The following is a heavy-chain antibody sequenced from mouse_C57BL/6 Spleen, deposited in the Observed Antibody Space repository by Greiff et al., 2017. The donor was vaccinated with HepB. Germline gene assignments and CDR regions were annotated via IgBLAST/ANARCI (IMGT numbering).Heavy chain of an antibody. CDR1: GYTFTSYT. D-gene: IGHD2-1*01. V-gene: IGHV1-4*01. CDR2: INPSSGYT. J-gene: IGHJ4*01. Sequence: VQLQQSGAELARPGASVKMSCKASGYTFTSYTMHWVKQRPGQGLEWIGYINPSSGYTKYNQKFKDKATLTADKSSSTAYMQLSSLTSEDSAVYYCARVYRNYDYAMDYWGQGTSVTVSS. CDR3: ARVYRNYDYAMDY.